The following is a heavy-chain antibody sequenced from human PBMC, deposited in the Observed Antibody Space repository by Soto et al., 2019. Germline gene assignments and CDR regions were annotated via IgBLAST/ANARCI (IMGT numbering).Heavy chain of an antibody. CDR3: ARSSGSYSKWFDS. CDR2: TSPKTGGA. Sequence: QVQLLQSGAGVKMPGASVRVSCKTSGYTFTAYYMHWLRQAPGHGLEWLGWTSPKTGGAKYSHTFQGRVYMTRNTSISTAYMELTGLSTDDTAGYYCARSSGSYSKWFDSWGQGTLVTVSS. J-gene: IGHJ5*01. D-gene: IGHD3-10*01. CDR1: GYTFTAYY. V-gene: IGHV1-2*02.